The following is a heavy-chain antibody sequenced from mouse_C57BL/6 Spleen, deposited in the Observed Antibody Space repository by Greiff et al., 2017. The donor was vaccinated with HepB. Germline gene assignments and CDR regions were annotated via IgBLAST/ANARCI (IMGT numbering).Heavy chain of an antibody. J-gene: IGHJ3*01. CDR3: ARPSFYYDYDGGFAY. D-gene: IGHD2-4*01. CDR2: ISNGGGST. CDR1: GFTFSDYY. Sequence: EVQLVESGGGLVQPGGSLKLSCAASGFTFSDYYMYWVRQTPEKRLEWVAYISNGGGSTYYPDTVKGRFTISRDNAKNTLYLQMSRLKSEDTAMYYCARPSFYYDYDGGFAYWGQGTLVTVSA. V-gene: IGHV5-12*01.